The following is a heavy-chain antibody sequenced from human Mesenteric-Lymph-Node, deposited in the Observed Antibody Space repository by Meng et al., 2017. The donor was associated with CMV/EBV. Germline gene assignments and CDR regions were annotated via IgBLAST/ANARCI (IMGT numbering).Heavy chain of an antibody. Sequence: SGFTLNTYSMNWVRQAPGKGLEWVSSIDSTSTYIYYADSLRGRFTISRDNAKNSVFLQMDSLRAEDTAVYYCARDKRNGNPGWFDPWGQGTLVTVSS. J-gene: IGHJ5*02. CDR3: ARDKRNGNPGWFDP. CDR1: GFTLNTYS. D-gene: IGHD1-14*01. CDR2: IDSTSTYI. V-gene: IGHV3-21*01.